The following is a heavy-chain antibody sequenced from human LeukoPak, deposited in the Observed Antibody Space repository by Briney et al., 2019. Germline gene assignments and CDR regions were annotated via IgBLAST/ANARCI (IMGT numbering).Heavy chain of an antibody. J-gene: IGHJ4*02. D-gene: IGHD5/OR15-5a*01. CDR3: ARRNSVTQGLDN. CDR2: IRNKANSYTT. Sequence: GGSLRLSCTASGFTFRSYAMDWVRQAPGKGLEWIGRIRNKANSYTTEYAASVKGRFTVSRDDSKNSLFLQMNSLESEDTAVYYCARRNSVTQGLDNWGQGTLVTVSS. V-gene: IGHV3-72*01. CDR1: GFTFRSYA.